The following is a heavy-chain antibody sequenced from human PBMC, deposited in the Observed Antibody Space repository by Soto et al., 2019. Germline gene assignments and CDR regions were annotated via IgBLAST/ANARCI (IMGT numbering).Heavy chain of an antibody. J-gene: IGHJ4*02. CDR2: ISSTTNYI. CDR1: GFTFTRYS. CDR3: TRESEDLTSNFDY. V-gene: IGHV3-21*06. Sequence: GGSLRLSCAASGFTFTRYSMNWVRQAPGKGLEWVSSISSTTNYIYYGDSMKGRFTISRDNAKNSLYLEMNSLRAEDTAVYYCTRESEDLTSNFDYWGQGTLVTVSS.